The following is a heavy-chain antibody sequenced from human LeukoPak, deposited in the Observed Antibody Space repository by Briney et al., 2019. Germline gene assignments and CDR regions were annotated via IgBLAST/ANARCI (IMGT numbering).Heavy chain of an antibody. V-gene: IGHV3-21*01. Sequence: GGSLRLSCAASGFSFSSYSINWVRQAPGKGLEWVSSISSSSSYIYYADSVKGRFTISRDNAKNSLYLQMNSLRAEDTAVYYCARGRRGSEYYYGSGVDAQFDYWGQGTLVTVSS. CDR2: ISSSSSYI. D-gene: IGHD3-10*01. CDR3: ARGRRGSEYYYGSGVDAQFDY. CDR1: GFSFSSYS. J-gene: IGHJ4*02.